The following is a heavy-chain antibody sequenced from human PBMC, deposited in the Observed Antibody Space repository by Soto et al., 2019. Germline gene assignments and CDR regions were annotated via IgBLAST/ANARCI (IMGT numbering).Heavy chain of an antibody. D-gene: IGHD6-19*01. Sequence: GESLKISCKGSGYSFTTYWIGWVRQMPGKGLEWMGVIYPGDSDTRYSPSFQGQVTISADKSISTAYLQWSSLKASDTAVYYCARHPGIAVAGGPIDYWGQGTLVTVSS. V-gene: IGHV5-51*01. CDR3: ARHPGIAVAGGPIDY. CDR2: IYPGDSDT. J-gene: IGHJ4*02. CDR1: GYSFTTYW.